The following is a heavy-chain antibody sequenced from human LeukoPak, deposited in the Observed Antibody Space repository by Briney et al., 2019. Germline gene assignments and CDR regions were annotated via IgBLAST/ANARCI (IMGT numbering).Heavy chain of an antibody. D-gene: IGHD3-10*01. Sequence: SGTLSLTCDVYDGSISGYYWRWIRQPPGKGLEWIGEINHSGSTNYNPSLKSRVTISLDTSENQFSLRLTSVTAADTATYYCARGFPAAGGYFYGSGSYPPRGMDVWGQGTTVTVSS. CDR3: ARGFPAAGGYFYGSGSYPPRGMDV. V-gene: IGHV4-34*01. J-gene: IGHJ6*02. CDR2: INHSGST. CDR1: DGSISGYY.